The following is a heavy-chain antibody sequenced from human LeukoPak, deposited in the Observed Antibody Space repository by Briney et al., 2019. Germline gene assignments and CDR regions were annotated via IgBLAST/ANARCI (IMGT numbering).Heavy chain of an antibody. D-gene: IGHD6-6*01. V-gene: IGHV1-8*01. CDR1: GYTFTSYD. CDR2: MNPNSGNT. CDR3: ARGPESIAAAAIGSYYYYYYMDV. Sequence: GASVKVSCKASGYTFTSYDINWVRQATGQGLEWMGWMNPNSGNTGYAQKFQGRVTMTRNTSISTAYMELSSLRSEDTAVYYCARGPESIAAAAIGSYYYYYYMDVWGKGTTVTVSS. J-gene: IGHJ6*03.